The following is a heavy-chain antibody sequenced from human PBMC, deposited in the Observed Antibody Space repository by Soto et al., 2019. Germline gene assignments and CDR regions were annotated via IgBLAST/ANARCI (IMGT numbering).Heavy chain of an antibody. Sequence: ECLARAGSVSGYSISSGYYWCWIRQAPGKWLEWIGSIYHSGSTYYNPSLKSRVTISVDTSKNQFSLKLSSVTAADTAVYYCARGGGQRGSGGTYEYYGMDVWGQGTKVTVYS. CDR2: IYHSGST. CDR1: GYSISSGYY. D-gene: IGHD3-16*01. J-gene: IGHJ6*02. CDR3: ARGGGQRGSGGTYEYYGMDV. V-gene: IGHV4-38-2*02.